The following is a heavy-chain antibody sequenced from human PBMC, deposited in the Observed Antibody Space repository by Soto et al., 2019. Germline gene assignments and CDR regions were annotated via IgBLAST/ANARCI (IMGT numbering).Heavy chain of an antibody. CDR1: GFTFSEYA. J-gene: IGHJ4*02. D-gene: IGHD2-21*01. Sequence: EVQLLESGGGLVQPGGSLRLSCAASGFTFSEYAMSWVRQAPGKGLEWVSSISSSGGTTSYTDYVEGRFTISRDNSKNTLFLQMNGLRAEDTAKYYWTKGPKKSISHDYWGLGTLVTVSP. V-gene: IGHV3-23*01. CDR2: ISSSGGTT. CDR3: TKGPKKSISHDY.